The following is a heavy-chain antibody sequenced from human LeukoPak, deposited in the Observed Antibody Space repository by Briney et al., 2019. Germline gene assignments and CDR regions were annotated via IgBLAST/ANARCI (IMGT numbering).Heavy chain of an antibody. Sequence: GGSLRLSCAASGFTFNTYTMNWVRQAPGKGLEWVSSISSSSNYIYYADSVKGQFTISRDYAKNSLYLQMNSLRAEDTAVYYCARVSYRTSSVDYWGQGTLVTVSS. CDR3: ARVSYRTSSVDY. CDR1: GFTFNTYT. D-gene: IGHD1-26*01. CDR2: ISSSSNYI. J-gene: IGHJ4*02. V-gene: IGHV3-21*01.